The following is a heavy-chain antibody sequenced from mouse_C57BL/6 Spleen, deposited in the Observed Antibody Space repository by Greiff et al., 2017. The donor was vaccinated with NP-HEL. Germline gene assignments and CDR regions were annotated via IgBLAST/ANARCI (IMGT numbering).Heavy chain of an antibody. V-gene: IGHV3-6*01. CDR3: AREGLITTVVAEDWYFDV. CDR2: ISYDGSN. J-gene: IGHJ1*03. D-gene: IGHD1-1*01. CDR1: GYSITSGYY. Sequence: VQLQESGPGLVKPSQSLSLTCSVTGYSITSGYYWNWIRQFPGNKLEWMGYISYDGSNNYNPSLKNRISITRDTSKNQFFLTLNSVTTEDTATYYCAREGLITTVVAEDWYFDVWGTGTTVTVSS.